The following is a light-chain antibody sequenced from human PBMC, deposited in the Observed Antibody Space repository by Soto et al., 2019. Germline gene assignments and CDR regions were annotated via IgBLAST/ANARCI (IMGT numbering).Light chain of an antibody. CDR1: QGISSW. CDR2: AAS. CDR3: QQANSFPLT. J-gene: IGKJ4*01. V-gene: IGKV1-12*01. Sequence: DIQMTQSPPSVSASVGDRVTITCRASQGISSWLAWYQQKPGKDPKLLIYAASSLQSGVPTRFSGSASMTDFTHNISSLQPEGFATYYCQQANSFPLTFGGGTKVDIK.